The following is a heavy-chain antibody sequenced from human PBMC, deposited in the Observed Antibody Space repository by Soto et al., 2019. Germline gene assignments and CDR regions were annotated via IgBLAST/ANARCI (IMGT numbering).Heavy chain of an antibody. D-gene: IGHD5-18*01. J-gene: IGHJ4*02. Sequence: ASVKVSCKTSGYSFTDYKLHWVRQAPGQGLEWMGIINPSGGSTSYAQKFQGRVTMTRDTSTSTVYMELSSLRSEDTAVYYCARNTRGYSYGYEFSLGYWGQGTLVTVSS. CDR3: ARNTRGYSYGYEFSLGY. CDR1: GYSFTDYK. V-gene: IGHV1-46*01. CDR2: INPSGGST.